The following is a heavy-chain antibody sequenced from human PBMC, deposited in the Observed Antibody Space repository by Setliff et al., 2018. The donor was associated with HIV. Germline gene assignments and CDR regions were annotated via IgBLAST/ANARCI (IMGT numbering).Heavy chain of an antibody. Sequence: ASVKVSCKASATFTNVDIHWLRRATGQGLEWMGWMNPNSGVSGYGQKFQGRVTMTRDISISTAYMELSSLTSEDTAVYYCARGGYTSSMTLFDYWGQGTLVTVSS. D-gene: IGHD6-6*01. CDR1: ATFTNVD. J-gene: IGHJ4*02. CDR3: ARGGYTSSMTLFDY. CDR2: MNPNSGVS. V-gene: IGHV1-8*01.